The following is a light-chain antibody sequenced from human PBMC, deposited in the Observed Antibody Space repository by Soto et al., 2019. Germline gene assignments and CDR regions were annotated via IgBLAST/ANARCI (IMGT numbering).Light chain of an antibody. CDR3: CSYAGRYTYV. CDR2: EVT. J-gene: IGLJ1*01. CDR1: STDIGAYNY. V-gene: IGLV2-14*01. Sequence: QSALTQPASVSGSPGQSITISCTGTSTDIGAYNYVSWYQQHPGKAPKLLIYEVTNRPSGVSDRFSGSKSDNTASLTISGLQAEDEADYYCCSYAGRYTYVFGTGTKVTVL.